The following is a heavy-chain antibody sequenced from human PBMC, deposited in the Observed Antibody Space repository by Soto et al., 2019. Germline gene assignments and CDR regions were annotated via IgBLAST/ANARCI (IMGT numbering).Heavy chain of an antibody. CDR1: GGSFSGYY. CDR3: ARNPIVVVPAAPDWFDP. D-gene: IGHD2-2*01. J-gene: IGHJ5*02. V-gene: IGHV4-34*01. Sequence: PSETLSLTCAVHGGSFSGYYWDWIRQPPGKGLEWIGEVNHGGTSNYNPSLKSRAIISVDTSKNQFSLKLTSVTAADTAVYYCARNPIVVVPAAPDWFDPWGQGTLVTVSS. CDR2: VNHGGTS.